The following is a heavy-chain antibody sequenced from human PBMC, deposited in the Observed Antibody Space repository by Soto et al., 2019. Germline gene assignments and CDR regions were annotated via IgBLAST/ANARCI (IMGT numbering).Heavy chain of an antibody. Sequence: QVQLQESGPGLVKPSQTLSLTCTVSGGSISSGDYYWSWIRQPPGKGLEWIGYIYYSGSTYYNTSLKSRVTISVDTSKNQFSLKLNSVTAADTAVYYRARVKIFGMVIMDYWGQGTLVTVSS. J-gene: IGHJ4*02. CDR3: ARVKIFGMVIMDY. CDR2: IYYSGST. V-gene: IGHV4-30-4*01. D-gene: IGHD3-3*01. CDR1: GGSISSGDYY.